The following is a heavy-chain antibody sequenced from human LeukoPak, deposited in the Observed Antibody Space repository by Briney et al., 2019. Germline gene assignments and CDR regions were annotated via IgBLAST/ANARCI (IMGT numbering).Heavy chain of an antibody. Sequence: LSLTCTVSGGPISSYYWSWIRQPPGEGLEWVLGLSWYSDSIGYADSVKGRFTISRDNAKNSLVPQKQKLEAEDKALYYCAKEINQFSRSSSGFDYWGQGTVVSVSS. CDR2: LSWYSDSI. J-gene: IGHJ4*02. CDR1: GGPISSYY. CDR3: AKEINQFSRSSSGFDY. D-gene: IGHD6-19*01. V-gene: IGHV3-9*01.